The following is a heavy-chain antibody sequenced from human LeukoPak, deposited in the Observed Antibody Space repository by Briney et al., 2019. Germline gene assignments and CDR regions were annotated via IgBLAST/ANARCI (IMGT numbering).Heavy chain of an antibody. CDR3: ARHSMVRDFYYYYYMDV. Sequence: PSETLSLTRTVSGGSISSSSYYWGWIRQPPGKGLEWIGSIYYSGSTYYNPSLKSRVTISVDTSKNQFSLKLSSVTAADTAVYYCARHSMVRDFYYYYYMDVWGKGTTVTVSS. V-gene: IGHV4-39*01. D-gene: IGHD3-10*01. CDR2: IYYSGST. J-gene: IGHJ6*03. CDR1: GGSISSSSYY.